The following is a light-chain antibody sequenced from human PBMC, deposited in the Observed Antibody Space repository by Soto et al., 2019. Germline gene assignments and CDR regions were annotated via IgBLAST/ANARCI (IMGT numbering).Light chain of an antibody. CDR2: GNS. CDR3: QSYDSSLSGWV. V-gene: IGLV1-40*01. Sequence: QSVLTQPPSVSGAPGQRVTISCTGSSSKIGAGYDVHWYQQLPGTAPKLLIYGNSNRPSGVPDRFPGSKTGTSASLAITGLQAEDGADYYCQSYDSSLSGWVFGGGTKLTVL. J-gene: IGLJ3*02. CDR1: SSKIGAGYD.